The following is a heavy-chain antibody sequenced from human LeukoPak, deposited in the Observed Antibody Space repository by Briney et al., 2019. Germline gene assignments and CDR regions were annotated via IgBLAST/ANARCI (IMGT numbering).Heavy chain of an antibody. CDR1: RFTFSSYG. D-gene: IGHD3-10*01. V-gene: IGHV3-23*01. CDR2: ISDTGGGT. Sequence: PGGSLGLSCAASRFTFSSYGMTWVRQAPGKGLEWVSTISDTGGGTFYADSVKGRFTISRDNSQNTLFLQMNRLRADDTAIYYCAKEMLRGYYYYGMDVWGQGTTVTVSS. J-gene: IGHJ6*02. CDR3: AKEMLRGYYYYGMDV.